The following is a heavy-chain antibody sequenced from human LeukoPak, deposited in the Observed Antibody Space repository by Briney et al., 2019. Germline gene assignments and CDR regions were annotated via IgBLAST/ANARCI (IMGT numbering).Heavy chain of an antibody. V-gene: IGHV4-4*08. Sequence: SETLSLTCTVSGGSIFSYYWNWIRQPPGKGLEWLGYIYSNGITNYSPSLRSRGTISIATSKNQISLRLTSVTAADTAMYYCARRAYHDTSGYHPTSGYFDLWGRGTLVTVSS. D-gene: IGHD3-22*01. CDR1: GGSIFSYY. CDR2: IYSNGIT. J-gene: IGHJ2*01. CDR3: ARRAYHDTSGYHPTSGYFDL.